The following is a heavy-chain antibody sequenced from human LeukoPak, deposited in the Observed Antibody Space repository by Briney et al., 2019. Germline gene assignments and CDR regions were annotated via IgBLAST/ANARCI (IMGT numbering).Heavy chain of an antibody. CDR1: GFTFSSYA. V-gene: IGHV3-64*01. D-gene: IGHD6-13*01. CDR2: ISSNGGST. J-gene: IGHJ4*02. CDR3: ARGMSAAGELDY. Sequence: GGSLRLSCAASGFTFSSYAMHWVRQAPGKGLEYVSAISSNGGSTYYANSVKGRFTISRDNSKNTLYLQMGSLRAEDMAVYYCARGMSAAGELDYWGQGTLV.